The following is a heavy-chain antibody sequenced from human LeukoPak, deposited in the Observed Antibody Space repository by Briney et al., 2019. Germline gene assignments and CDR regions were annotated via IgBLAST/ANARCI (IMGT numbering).Heavy chain of an antibody. CDR2: IYTSGST. V-gene: IGHV4-4*07. CDR3: ARAKYCSSTNCYQGAFDI. D-gene: IGHD2-2*01. J-gene: IGHJ3*02. Sequence: SETLSLTCTVSGGPISSYYWSWIRQPAGKGLEWIGRIYTSGSTNYNPSLKSRVTMSVDTSKNQFSLKLSSVTAADTAVYYCARAKYCSSTNCYQGAFDIWGQGTMVTVSS. CDR1: GGPISSYY.